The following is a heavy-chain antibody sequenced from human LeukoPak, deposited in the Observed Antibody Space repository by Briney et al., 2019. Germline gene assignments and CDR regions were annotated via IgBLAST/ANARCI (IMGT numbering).Heavy chain of an antibody. Sequence: PGGSLRLSCAASGFTFSSYAMSRVGQAPGKGLEWVSAISGSGGSTYYADSVKGRFTISRDNSKNTLYLQMNSLRAEDTAVYYCAKVVPIYYDSSVYYFDYWGQGTLVTVSS. CDR1: GFTFSSYA. D-gene: IGHD3-22*01. J-gene: IGHJ4*02. V-gene: IGHV3-23*01. CDR3: AKVVPIYYDSSVYYFDY. CDR2: ISGSGGST.